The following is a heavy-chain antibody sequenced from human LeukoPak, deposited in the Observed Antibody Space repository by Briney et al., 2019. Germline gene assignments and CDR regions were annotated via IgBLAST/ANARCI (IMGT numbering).Heavy chain of an antibody. D-gene: IGHD2-8*01. Sequence: PGGSLRLSCTASGFTFGDYAMSWVRQAPGKGREGVGFIRSKAYGGTTEYAASVKGRFTISRDDSKSIAYLQMNSLKTEDTAVYYCTLNGSKRDYFDYWGQGTLVTVSS. CDR1: GFTFGDYA. V-gene: IGHV3-49*04. CDR3: TLNGSKRDYFDY. J-gene: IGHJ4*02. CDR2: IRSKAYGGTT.